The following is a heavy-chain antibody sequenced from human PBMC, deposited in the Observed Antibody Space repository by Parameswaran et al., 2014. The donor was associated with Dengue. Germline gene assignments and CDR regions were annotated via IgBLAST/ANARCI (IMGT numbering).Heavy chain of an antibody. Sequence: GGSLRLSCAVSGFTFSSFEMNWVRQAPGKGLEWVSYISSSGTTIYYADSVKGRFTISRDNAKNLLYLQMNSLRAEDTAVYYCARDPPYDLWSGSHYMWGQGTLVTVSS. V-gene: IGHV3-48*03. CDR2: ISSSGTTI. CDR3: ARDPPYDLWSGSHYM. D-gene: IGHD3-3*01. J-gene: IGHJ4*02. CDR1: GFTFSSFE.